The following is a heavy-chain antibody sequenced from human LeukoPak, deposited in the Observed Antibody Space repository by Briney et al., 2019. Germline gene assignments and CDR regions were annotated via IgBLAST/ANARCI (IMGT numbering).Heavy chain of an antibody. J-gene: IGHJ4*02. CDR3: ARDAGPYGPGSYSRY. CDR2: IKQDGSEK. V-gene: IGHV3-7*01. CDR1: GFTFSSYW. Sequence: GGSLRLSCAASGFTFSSYWMSWVRQAPGKGLEWVANIKQDGSEKYYVDSVKGRFTISRDNAKNSLYLQMNSLRAEDTAVYYCARDAGPYGPGSYSRYWGQGTLVTVSS. D-gene: IGHD3-10*01.